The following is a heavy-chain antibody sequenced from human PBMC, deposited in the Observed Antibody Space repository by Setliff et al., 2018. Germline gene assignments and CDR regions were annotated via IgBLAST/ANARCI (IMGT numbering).Heavy chain of an antibody. CDR1: GFTFSDYY. V-gene: IGHV3-11*01. J-gene: IGHJ5*02. D-gene: IGHD6-6*01. Sequence: GGSLRLSCAASGFTFSDYYMSWIRQAPGKGLEWVSYISSSGSTIYYADSVKGRFTISRDNAKNSLYLQMNSLRAEDTAVYYCAKEGAGYSSSSDRFDPWGQGTLVTVS. CDR3: AKEGAGYSSSSDRFDP. CDR2: ISSSGSTI.